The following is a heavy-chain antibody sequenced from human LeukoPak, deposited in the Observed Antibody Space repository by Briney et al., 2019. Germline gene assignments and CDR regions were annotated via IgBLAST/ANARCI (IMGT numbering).Heavy chain of an antibody. J-gene: IGHJ3*02. CDR3: VRGVGSLRKREAFDI. CDR2: INHSGST. Sequence: SETLSLTCAVYGGSFSGLYWSWIRQFPGKGLEWIGEINHSGSTNYNPSLKSRVTISIDTSKNQFSLRLSTVTAADTAVYYCVRGVGSLRKREAFDIWGQGIMVTVSS. V-gene: IGHV4-34*01. D-gene: IGHD1-26*01. CDR1: GGSFSGLY.